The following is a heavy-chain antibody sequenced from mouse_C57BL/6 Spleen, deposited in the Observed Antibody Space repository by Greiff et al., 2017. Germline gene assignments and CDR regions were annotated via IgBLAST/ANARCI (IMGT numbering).Heavy chain of an antibody. CDR1: GYTFTSYW. Sequence: QVQLQQSGAELVKPGASVKLSCKASGYTFTSYWMQWVKQRPGQGLEWIGEIDPSDSYTNYNQKFKGKATLAVDTSSSTAYMQLSSLTSEDSAVYYCARGYGSSLYYAMDYWGQGTSVTVSS. CDR2: IDPSDSYT. J-gene: IGHJ4*01. D-gene: IGHD1-1*01. V-gene: IGHV1-50*01. CDR3: ARGYGSSLYYAMDY.